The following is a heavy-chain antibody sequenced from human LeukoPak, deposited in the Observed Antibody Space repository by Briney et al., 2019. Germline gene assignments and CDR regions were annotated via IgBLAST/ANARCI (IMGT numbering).Heavy chain of an antibody. CDR3: ASGGDTDSRYFKY. CDR1: GFTFSSYA. V-gene: IGHV3-30-3*01. Sequence: PGGSLRLSCAASGFTFSSYAMHWVRQAPGKGLEWVTVISYDGSNVYYADSVKGRITISRDNSKDTLYLQMNSLRAEDTAVYYCASGGDTDSRYFKYRGQGTLVTVSS. J-gene: IGHJ1*01. CDR2: ISYDGSNV. D-gene: IGHD3-22*01.